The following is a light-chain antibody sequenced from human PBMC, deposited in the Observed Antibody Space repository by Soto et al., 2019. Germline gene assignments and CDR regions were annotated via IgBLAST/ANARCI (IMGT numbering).Light chain of an antibody. V-gene: IGKV1-33*01. CDR3: QQYDYLPLT. Sequence: DIRVTQSPSSLSASVGDRVTIACQASQDIDTHLNWYQQKPGKPPKLLFYDASGFDRGVPPRFSGSGSGTHFTLTISRLEPEDIARYYCQQYDYLPLTFGGGTKVEIK. J-gene: IGKJ4*01. CDR2: DAS. CDR1: QDIDTH.